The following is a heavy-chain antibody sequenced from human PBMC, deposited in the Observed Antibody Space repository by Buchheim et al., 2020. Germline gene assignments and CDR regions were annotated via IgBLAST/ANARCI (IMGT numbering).Heavy chain of an antibody. CDR1: GFTFSNVW. Sequence: EVQLVESGGDFVKPGGSLRLSCAASGFTFSNVWMSWVRQAPGKGLEWVGRIRSKTDGGTTDYAAPVKGRFTISRDDSKNTLYLQMDSLKSEDTAVYYCSRWLPSKGIDLWGQGTT. V-gene: IGHV3-15*01. J-gene: IGHJ6*02. D-gene: IGHD5-24*01. CDR2: IRSKTDGGTT. CDR3: SRWLPSKGIDL.